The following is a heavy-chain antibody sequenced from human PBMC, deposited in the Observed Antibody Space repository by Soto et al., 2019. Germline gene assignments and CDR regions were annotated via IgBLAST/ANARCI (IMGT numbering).Heavy chain of an antibody. CDR2: IIPIFGTA. Sequence: QVQLVQSGAEVKKPGSSVKVSCKASGGTFSSYAISWVRQAPGQGLEWMGGIIPIFGTANYAQKFQGRVTITADESTSTAYMELSSLRSEDTAVYYCARGGIVVVAARVLYAFDIWGQGTMVTVSS. V-gene: IGHV1-69*01. J-gene: IGHJ3*02. D-gene: IGHD2-15*01. CDR3: ARGGIVVVAARVLYAFDI. CDR1: GGTFSSYA.